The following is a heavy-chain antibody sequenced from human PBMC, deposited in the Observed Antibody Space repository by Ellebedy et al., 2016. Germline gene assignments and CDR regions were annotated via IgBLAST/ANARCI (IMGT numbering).Heavy chain of an antibody. CDR1: GFAFSSYN. CDR2: ISGSGTYT. V-gene: IGHV3-21*01. D-gene: IGHD2/OR15-2a*01. J-gene: IGHJ6*02. Sequence: GGSLRLSCGASGFAFSSYNMNWVRRAPGKGLEWVASISGSGTYTYYADSLKGRFTISRDNAKNSLYLQMNSLRAEDTAVYYCASEIGAIYQYYGMDVWGQGTTVTVSS. CDR3: ASEIGAIYQYYGMDV.